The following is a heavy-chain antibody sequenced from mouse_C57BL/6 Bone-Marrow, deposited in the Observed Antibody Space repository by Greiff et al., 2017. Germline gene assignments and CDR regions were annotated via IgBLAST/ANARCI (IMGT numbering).Heavy chain of an antibody. CDR2: INPSHGGT. Sequence: VQLQQPGTELVKPGASVKLSCKASGYTFTSYWMHWVKQRPGQGLEWIGNINPSHGGTNYNEQFICKATRTVDKTSSTADMQVSRLRAEDSAVYYCANYYYGGYWGQGTTLTVSS. CDR3: ANYYYGGY. CDR1: GYTFTSYW. D-gene: IGHD1-1*01. V-gene: IGHV1-53*01. J-gene: IGHJ2*01.